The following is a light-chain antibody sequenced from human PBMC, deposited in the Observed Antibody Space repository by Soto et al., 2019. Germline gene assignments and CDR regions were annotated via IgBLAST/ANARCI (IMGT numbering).Light chain of an antibody. V-gene: IGLV2-18*02. CDR3: SSFTTSSTYV. CDR2: DVS. CDR1: SSDVGSYNR. Sequence: QSALTQPPSVSGSPGQSVAISCTGTSSDVGSYNRVSWYQQHPGTAPKLMIYDVSSRPSEVPDRFSGSKSGNTASLTISGLQAEDEADYYCSSFTTSSTYVFGTGTKVTVL. J-gene: IGLJ1*01.